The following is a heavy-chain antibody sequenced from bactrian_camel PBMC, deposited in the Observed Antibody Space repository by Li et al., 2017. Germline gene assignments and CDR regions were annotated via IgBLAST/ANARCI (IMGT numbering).Heavy chain of an antibody. CDR3: ATGKWGYNY. Sequence: VQLVESGGGLIQPGGSLRLSCTASGFAFSLFWMCWVRQAPGKEREGVAAIYIGDGKTDYADSTFYSDSAEGRFTISRDNAKNTVYLQMNSLKTEDAALYYCATGKWGYNYWGQGTQVTVS. J-gene: IGHJ4*01. CDR2: IYIGDGKTDYADST. CDR1: GFAFSLFW. D-gene: IGHD2*01. V-gene: IGHV3S1*01.